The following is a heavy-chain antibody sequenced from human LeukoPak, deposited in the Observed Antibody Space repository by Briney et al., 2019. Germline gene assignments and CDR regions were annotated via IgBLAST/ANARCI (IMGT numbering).Heavy chain of an antibody. V-gene: IGHV3-74*01. CDR1: GFTFSIYW. Sequence: GGSLRLSCAASGFTFSIYWMHWVRQAPGKGLVWVSCINSDGSSPSYADSVKGRFTISRDNAKNTVYPQMNSLRAEDTAVYYCARWGSSGWYPMDVWGQGTTVTVSS. J-gene: IGHJ6*02. D-gene: IGHD6-19*01. CDR3: ARWGSSGWYPMDV. CDR2: INSDGSSP.